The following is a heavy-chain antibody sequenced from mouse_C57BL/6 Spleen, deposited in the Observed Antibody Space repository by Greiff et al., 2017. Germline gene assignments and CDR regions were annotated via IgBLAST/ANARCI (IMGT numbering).Heavy chain of an antibody. J-gene: IGHJ4*01. Sequence: ESGPGLVKPSQSLSLTCSVTGYSITSGYYWNWIRQFPGNKLEWMGYISYDGSNNYNPSLKNRISITRDTSKNQFFLKLNAVTTEYTATNYCARVTTPYYYAMGYGGQGTSVTVAS. CDR3: ARVTTPYYYAMGY. CDR1: GYSITSGYY. D-gene: IGHD1-1*01. CDR2: ISYDGSN. V-gene: IGHV3-6*01.